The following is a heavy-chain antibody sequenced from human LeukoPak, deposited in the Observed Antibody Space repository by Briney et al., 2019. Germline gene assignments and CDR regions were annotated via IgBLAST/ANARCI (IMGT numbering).Heavy chain of an antibody. CDR1: GGSFSGYY. CDR2: INHSGST. V-gene: IGHV4-34*01. CDR3: ARSGVYYYDSSGYYRAPFTFDY. D-gene: IGHD3-22*01. J-gene: IGHJ4*02. Sequence: PSETLSLTCAVYGGSFSGYYWSWIRQPPGKGLEWIGEINHSGSTNYNPSLKSRVTISVDTSKNQFSLKLSSVTAADTAVYYCARSGVYYYDSSGYYRAPFTFDYWGQGTLVTVSS.